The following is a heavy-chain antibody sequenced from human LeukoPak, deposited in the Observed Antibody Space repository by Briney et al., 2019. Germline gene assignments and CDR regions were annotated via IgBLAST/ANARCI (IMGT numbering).Heavy chain of an antibody. CDR3: AREKRNGLFDP. CDR2: IYTSGST. V-gene: IGHV4-61*02. J-gene: IGHJ5*02. D-gene: IGHD2-8*01. CDR1: GGSISSGSYY. Sequence: SETLSLTCTVSGGSISSGSYYWSWIRQPAGKGLEWIGRIYTSGSTNYNPSLKSRVTISVDTSKNQFSLKLSSVTAADTAVYYCAREKRNGLFDPWGQGTLVTVSS.